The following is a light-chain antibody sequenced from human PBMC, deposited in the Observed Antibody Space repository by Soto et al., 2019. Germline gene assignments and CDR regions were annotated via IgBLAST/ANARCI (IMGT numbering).Light chain of an antibody. CDR1: QDINRY. J-gene: IGKJ4*01. CDR2: DAA. V-gene: IGKV1-33*01. Sequence: DIQRTQSPSSLSASVGDRVTITCQASQDINRYVNWYQQQLGKAPKLLMFDAATLESGVPSRFSGSGSGTDFTFTISSLQPEDIATYYCQQYDNPLTFGGGTKVDNK. CDR3: QQYDNPLT.